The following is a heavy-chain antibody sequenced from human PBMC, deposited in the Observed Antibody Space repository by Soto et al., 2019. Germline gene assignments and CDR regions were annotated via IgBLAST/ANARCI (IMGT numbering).Heavy chain of an antibody. CDR1: GFTFSDYY. V-gene: IGHV3-11*04. Sequence: PGGSLRLSCAASGFTFSDYYMSWIRQSPGKGLEWVSYISGGGGSTISYADSVKGRFTISRDNAQNSLYLQMNSLRAEDTAVYYCARTHFSLQSENCDYWGQGTMGTVSS. CDR3: ARTHFSLQSENCDY. D-gene: IGHD4-4*01. CDR2: ISGGGGSTI. J-gene: IGHJ4*02.